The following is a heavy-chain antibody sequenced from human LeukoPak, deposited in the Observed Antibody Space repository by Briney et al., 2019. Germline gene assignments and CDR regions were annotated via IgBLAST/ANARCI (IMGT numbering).Heavy chain of an antibody. CDR1: GGSISSSNS. CDR3: ARVGSYSSGWYDY. J-gene: IGHJ4*02. D-gene: IGHD6-19*01. CDR2: IYHSGST. V-gene: IGHV4-4*02. Sequence: PSGTLSLTCAVSGGSISSSNSWSWVRQPPGKGLEWIGEIYHSGSTNYNPSLKSRVTISVDKSKNQFSLKLSFVTAADTAVYYCARVGSYSSGWYDYWGQGTLVTVSS.